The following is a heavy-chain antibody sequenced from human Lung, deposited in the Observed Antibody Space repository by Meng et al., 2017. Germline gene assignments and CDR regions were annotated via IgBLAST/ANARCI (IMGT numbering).Heavy chain of an antibody. CDR3: ARGPTTMAHDFDY. J-gene: IGHJ4*02. CDR2: INHSGST. CDR1: GGSFSDYY. Sequence: QVQLQQWGAGLLNPSETLSLTCVVSGGSFSDYYWSWIRQPPGKGLEWIGEINHSGSTNYNPSLESRATISVDTSQNNLSLKLSSVTAADSAVYYCARGPTTMAHDFDYWGQGTLVTVFS. V-gene: IGHV4-34*01. D-gene: IGHD4-11*01.